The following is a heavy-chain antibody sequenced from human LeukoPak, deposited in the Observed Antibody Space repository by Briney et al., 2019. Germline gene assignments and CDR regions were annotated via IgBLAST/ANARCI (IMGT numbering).Heavy chain of an antibody. J-gene: IGHJ4*02. D-gene: IGHD3-22*01. CDR1: GYTLTELS. V-gene: IGHV1-24*01. CDR2: FDTEDGEK. CDR3: ATDPYYYDSSGYQY. Sequence: ASVKVSCKVSGYTLTELSMHWVRQAPGKGLEGMGGFDTEDGEKIYAQKFQGRVTMTEDTSTDTAYMELSSLRSEDTAVYYCATDPYYYDSSGYQYWGQGTLATVSS.